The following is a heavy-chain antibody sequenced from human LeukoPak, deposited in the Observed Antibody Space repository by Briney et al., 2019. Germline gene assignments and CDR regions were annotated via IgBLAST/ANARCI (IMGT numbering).Heavy chain of an antibody. CDR1: GGSISSSSYY. CDR2: IYYSGSP. D-gene: IGHD1-26*01. Sequence: PSETLSLTCTVSGGSISSSSYYWGWIRQPPGKGLEWIGSIYYSGSPYYNPSLKSRVTISVDTSKNQFSLKLSSVTAADTAVYYCASIDSGSHLKTDYWGQGTLVTVSS. V-gene: IGHV4-39*01. J-gene: IGHJ4*02. CDR3: ASIDSGSHLKTDY.